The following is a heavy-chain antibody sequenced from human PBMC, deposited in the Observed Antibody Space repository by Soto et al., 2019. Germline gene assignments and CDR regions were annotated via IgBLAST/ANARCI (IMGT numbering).Heavy chain of an antibody. D-gene: IGHD5-18*01. J-gene: IGHJ4*02. CDR3: ARVPATDGYGYGLFDY. Sequence: SETLSLTCTVSGGSISSGGYYWSWIRQHPGKGLEWIGYIYYSGSTYYNPSLKSRVTISVDTSKNQFSLKLSSVTAADTAVYYCARVPATDGYGYGLFDYWGQGTLVTVSS. CDR2: IYYSGST. V-gene: IGHV4-31*03. CDR1: GGSISSGGYY.